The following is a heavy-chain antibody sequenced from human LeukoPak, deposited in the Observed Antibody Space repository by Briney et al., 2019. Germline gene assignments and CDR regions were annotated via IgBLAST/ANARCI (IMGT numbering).Heavy chain of an antibody. CDR3: SRALYYDRSTYCNDY. CDR1: GFTLSDYY. J-gene: IGHJ4*02. Sequence: PGGSLRLSCAASGFTLSDYYMDWVRQAPGKGLEWLGRTRNKANSYTTEYAASVKGRVTISRDASESSLYPQMNSLKAEDTAMYYCSRALYYDRSTYCNDYWGQGTLVTVSS. CDR2: TRNKANSYTT. V-gene: IGHV3-72*01. D-gene: IGHD3-22*01.